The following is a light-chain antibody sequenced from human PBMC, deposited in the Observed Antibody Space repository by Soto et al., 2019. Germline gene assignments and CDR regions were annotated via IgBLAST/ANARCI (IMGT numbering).Light chain of an antibody. CDR1: QGISSY. V-gene: IGKV1-9*01. Sequence: DIQLTQSPSFLSASVGDRVTITCRASQGISSYLAWYQQKPGKAPKLLIYAASTLQSGVPSRFSGSGSGTEFTLTISSLQPEEFATYYCQQLNSYPRTVGQGTKVDIK. J-gene: IGKJ1*01. CDR3: QQLNSYPRT. CDR2: AAS.